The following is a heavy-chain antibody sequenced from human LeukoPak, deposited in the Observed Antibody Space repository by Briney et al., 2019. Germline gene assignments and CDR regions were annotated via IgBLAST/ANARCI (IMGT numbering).Heavy chain of an antibody. Sequence: PSETLSLTCTVSGGSIKSNYWSWIRQPPGKGLEWIGYGYYSGSTNYNPSLKSRVTISLDTSKSQFSLKLSSVTTADTAVYYCARNLAAAHFDYWGQGTLVTVSS. CDR3: ARNLAAAHFDY. V-gene: IGHV4-59*01. D-gene: IGHD6-13*01. J-gene: IGHJ4*02. CDR2: GYYSGST. CDR1: GGSIKSNY.